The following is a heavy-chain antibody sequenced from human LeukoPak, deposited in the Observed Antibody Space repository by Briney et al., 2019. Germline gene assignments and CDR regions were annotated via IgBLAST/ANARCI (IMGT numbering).Heavy chain of an antibody. CDR1: GFAFSSYE. J-gene: IGHJ4*02. V-gene: IGHV3-48*03. Sequence: PGGSLRLSCAASGFAFSSYEMNWVRQAPGKGLEWVSYISNSGSTIYYADSVKGRFTISRDNAKNSLYLQMNSLRAEDTAVYYCARDGDIVVVPTALDYWGRGALVAVSS. CDR3: ARDGDIVVVPTALDY. D-gene: IGHD2-2*01. CDR2: ISNSGSTI.